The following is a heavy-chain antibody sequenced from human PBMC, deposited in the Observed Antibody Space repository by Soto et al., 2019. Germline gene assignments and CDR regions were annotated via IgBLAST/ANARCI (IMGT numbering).Heavy chain of an antibody. V-gene: IGHV3-53*01. CDR2: IYSGGST. D-gene: IGHD5-12*01. CDR3: EAVGYSGYDFLPYGMDV. CDR1: GFTVSSNY. J-gene: IGHJ6*02. Sequence: GGSLRLSCAASGFTVSSNYMSWVRQAPGKGLEWVSVIYSGGSTYYADSVKGRFTISRDNSKNTLYLQMNSLRAEDTAVYYCEAVGYSGYDFLPYGMDVWGQGTTVTVSS.